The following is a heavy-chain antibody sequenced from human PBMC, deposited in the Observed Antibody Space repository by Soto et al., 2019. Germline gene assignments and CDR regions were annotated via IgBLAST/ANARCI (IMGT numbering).Heavy chain of an antibody. J-gene: IGHJ5*01. D-gene: IGHD3-22*01. CDR1: GFTFSSYT. CDR3: AKTGRPGDYYRGFDS. CDR2: VGGNGDAK. Sequence: GSLRLSCAASGFTFSSYTMTWVRRAPGKGLEWVSDVGGNGDAKFYADSVKGRFTISRDNSKNTLYLQLERLRAEDTAMYYCAKTGRPGDYYRGFDSWGQGSLVTVSS. V-gene: IGHV3-23*01.